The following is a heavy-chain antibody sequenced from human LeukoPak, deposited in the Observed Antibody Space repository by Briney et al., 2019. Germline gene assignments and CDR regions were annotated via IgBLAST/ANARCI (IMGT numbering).Heavy chain of an antibody. J-gene: IGHJ1*01. V-gene: IGHV3-30*04. D-gene: IGHD6-13*01. CDR3: AKFFTGAAPGIPLEH. CDR1: GFTFSSYA. Sequence: GGSLRLSCAASGFTFSSYAMRWVRQAPGKGLEWVAVISYDGSNKYYADSVKGRFTISRDNSKNTLYLQMNSLRAEDTAVYYCAKFFTGAAPGIPLEHWGQGTLVTVSS. CDR2: ISYDGSNK.